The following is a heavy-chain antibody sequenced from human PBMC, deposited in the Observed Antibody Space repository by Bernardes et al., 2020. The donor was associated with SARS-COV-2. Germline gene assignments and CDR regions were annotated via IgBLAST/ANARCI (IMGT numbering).Heavy chain of an antibody. D-gene: IGHD5-18*01. Sequence: SETLSLTCAVYGGSFSGYYWSWIRQPPGKGLEWIGEINHSGSTNYNPSLKSRVTISVDTSKNQFSLKLSSVTAADTAVYYCARDPPAWIQLWLKPLWYGMDVWGQGTTVTVSS. V-gene: IGHV4-34*01. CDR3: ARDPPAWIQLWLKPLWYGMDV. J-gene: IGHJ6*02. CDR1: GGSFSGYY. CDR2: INHSGST.